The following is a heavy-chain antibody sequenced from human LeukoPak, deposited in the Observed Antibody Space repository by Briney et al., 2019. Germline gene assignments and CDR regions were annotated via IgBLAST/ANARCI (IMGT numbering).Heavy chain of an antibody. CDR1: GFTFSSYA. CDR2: ISGSGGST. V-gene: IGHV3-23*01. J-gene: IGHJ4*02. CDR3: AKLYSRSYGSFDF. D-gene: IGHD1-26*01. Sequence: GGSLRLSCAASGFTFSSYAMSWVRQAPGKGLEWVSAISGSGGSTYYADSVKGRFTISRDNSKNTLYLQMNSLRVEDTAVYYCAKLYSRSYGSFDFWGQGTLVTVSS.